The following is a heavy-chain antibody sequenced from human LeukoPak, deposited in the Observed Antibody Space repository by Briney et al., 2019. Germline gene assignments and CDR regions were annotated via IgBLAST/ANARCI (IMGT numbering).Heavy chain of an antibody. CDR1: GYSFNTFM. V-gene: IGHV5-51*01. D-gene: IGHD1-14*01. J-gene: IGHJ4*02. CDR2: VYPLDSET. Sequence: GESLNISCQTSGYSFNTFMIAWVRQAPGRGLEWMGLVYPLDSETRYGPSFQGQVTISADKSTSSAFLQWDSLKASDTAMYYYVRHNTGADYWGQGTLVTVSS. CDR3: VRHNTGADY.